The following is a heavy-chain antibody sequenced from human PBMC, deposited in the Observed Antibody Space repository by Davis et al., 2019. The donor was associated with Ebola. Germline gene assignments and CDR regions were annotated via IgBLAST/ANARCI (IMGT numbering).Heavy chain of an antibody. J-gene: IGHJ4*02. V-gene: IGHV3-30-3*01. D-gene: IGHD6-19*01. CDR2: ISYDGSNK. CDR3: ARDWRIAVAEVGLDY. CDR1: GFTFSSYA. Sequence: PGGSLRLSCAASGFTFSSYAMHWVRQAPGKGLEWVAVISYDGSNKYYADSVKGRFTISRDNSKNTLYLQMNSLRAEDTAVYYCARDWRIAVAEVGLDYWGQGTLVTVSS.